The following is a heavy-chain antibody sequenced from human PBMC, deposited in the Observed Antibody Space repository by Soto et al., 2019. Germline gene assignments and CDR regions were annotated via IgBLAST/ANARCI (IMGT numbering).Heavy chain of an antibody. J-gene: IGHJ3*02. CDR2: IYYSGST. CDR3: ARDQSDAFDI. Sequence: PWETLSLTCTVSGGSISSGDYYWSWIRQHPGKGLEWIGYIYYSGSTYYNPSLKSRVTISVDTSKNQFSLKLSSVTAADTAVYYCARDQSDAFDIWGQGTMVTVSS. V-gene: IGHV4-31*03. CDR1: GGSISSGDYY.